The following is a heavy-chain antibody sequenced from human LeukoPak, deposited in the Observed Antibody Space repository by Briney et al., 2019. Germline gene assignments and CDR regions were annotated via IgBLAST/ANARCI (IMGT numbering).Heavy chain of an antibody. V-gene: IGHV5-51*01. J-gene: IGHJ6*03. D-gene: IGHD2-2*02. CDR1: GYRFTSYW. Sequence: GESLKISCKGSGYRFTSYWIGWVRQMPGKGLEWMGIIYPGDSDTRYSPSFQGQVTISADKSISTAYLQWSSLKASDTAMYYCARAIDCSSTSCYNGYYYYMDVWGKGTTVTVSS. CDR3: ARAIDCSSTSCYNGYYYYMDV. CDR2: IYPGDSDT.